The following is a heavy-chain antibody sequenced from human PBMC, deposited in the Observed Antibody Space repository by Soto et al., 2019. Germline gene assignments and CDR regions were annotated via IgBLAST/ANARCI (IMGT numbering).Heavy chain of an antibody. Sequence: SETLSLTCTVSGGSISSSSYYWGWIRQPPGKGLEWIGSIYYSGSTYYNPSLKSRVTISVDTSKNQFSLKLSSVTAADTAVYYCARELSSSWGGGYYYYYYMDVWGKGTTVTVS. J-gene: IGHJ6*03. CDR3: ARELSSSWGGGYYYYYYMDV. CDR1: GGSISSSSYY. CDR2: IYYSGST. V-gene: IGHV4-39*01. D-gene: IGHD6-13*01.